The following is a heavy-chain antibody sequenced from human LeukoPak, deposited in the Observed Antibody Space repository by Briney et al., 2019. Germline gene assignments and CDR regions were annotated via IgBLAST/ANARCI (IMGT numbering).Heavy chain of an antibody. V-gene: IGHV1-2*02. CDR1: GYTFTGYY. D-gene: IGHD3-3*01. Sequence: GASVKVSCKASGYTFTGYYMHWVRQAPGQGLEWMGWINPNSGGTNYAQKFQGRVTMTRDMSTSTVYMELSSLRSEDTAVYYCARVQQTIFGVVRPPYYFDYWGQGTLVTVSS. CDR2: INPNSGGT. J-gene: IGHJ4*02. CDR3: ARVQQTIFGVVRPPYYFDY.